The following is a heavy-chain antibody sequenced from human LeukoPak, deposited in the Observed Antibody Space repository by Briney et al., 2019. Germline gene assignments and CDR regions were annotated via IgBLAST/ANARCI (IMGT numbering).Heavy chain of an antibody. J-gene: IGHJ4*02. Sequence: ASVKVSCKASGYTFTGYYMHWVRQAPGQGLEWMGRINPNSGGTNYAQKFQGRVTMTRDTSISTAYMELSRLRSDDTAVYYCARDRRGPAVACPDYWGQGTLVTVSS. CDR1: GYTFTGYY. CDR3: ARDRRGPAVACPDY. V-gene: IGHV1-2*06. CDR2: INPNSGGT. D-gene: IGHD6-19*01.